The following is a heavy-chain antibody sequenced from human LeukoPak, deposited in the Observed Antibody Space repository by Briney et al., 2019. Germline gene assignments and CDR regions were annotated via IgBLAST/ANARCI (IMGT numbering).Heavy chain of an antibody. J-gene: IGHJ6*02. CDR2: IYYNGNT. CDR1: GVSISSYY. V-gene: IGHV4-59*01. CDR3: ARGRSNYYGMDV. Sequence: SETLSLTCTVSGVSISSYYWSWIRQPPGKGLEWIGYIYYNGNTNYSPSLKSRVTMSVDTSKNLFSLKVSSVTAADTAVYYCARGRSNYYGMDVWGQGTTVTVSS. D-gene: IGHD1-26*01.